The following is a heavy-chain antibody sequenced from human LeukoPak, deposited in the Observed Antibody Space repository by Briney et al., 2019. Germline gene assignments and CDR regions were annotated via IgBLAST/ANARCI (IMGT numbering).Heavy chain of an antibody. D-gene: IGHD5-12*01. CDR1: GGTFSSYA. J-gene: IGHJ4*02. CDR3: ATPRGYSGYDYLDY. CDR2: IIPIFGTA. Sequence: SVKVSCKASGGTFSSYAISWVRQAPGQGLEWRGGIIPIFGTANYAQKFQGRVTITTGESTSTAYMELSSLRSEDTAVYYCATPRGYSGYDYLDYWGQGTLVTVSS. V-gene: IGHV1-69*05.